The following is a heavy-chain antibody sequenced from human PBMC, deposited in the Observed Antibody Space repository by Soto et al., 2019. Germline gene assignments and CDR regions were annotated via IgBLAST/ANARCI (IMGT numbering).Heavy chain of an antibody. CDR3: ARDQTWADYVGVEAYYYYYMDV. V-gene: IGHV3-7*01. CDR1: GFTFSSYW. J-gene: IGHJ6*03. Sequence: GGSLRLSCAASGFTFSSYWMSWVRQAPGKGLEWVANIKQDGSEKYYVDSVKGRFTISRDNAKNSLYLQMNSLRAEDTAVYYCARDQTWADYVGVEAYYYYYMDVWGKGTTVTVSS. D-gene: IGHD4-17*01. CDR2: IKQDGSEK.